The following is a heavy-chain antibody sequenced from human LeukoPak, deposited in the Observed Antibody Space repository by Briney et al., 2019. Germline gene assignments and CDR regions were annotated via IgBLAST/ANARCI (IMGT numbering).Heavy chain of an antibody. Sequence: GGSLRLSCAASGFTFSSYSMNWVRQAPGKGLEWVSSISSSSSYIYYADSVKGRFTISRDNAKNSLYLQMNSLRAEDTAVYYCTIPLGDYYYYMDVWGKGTTVTVSS. CDR1: GFTFSSYS. D-gene: IGHD3-10*01. J-gene: IGHJ6*03. V-gene: IGHV3-21*01. CDR3: TIPLGDYYYYMDV. CDR2: ISSSSSYI.